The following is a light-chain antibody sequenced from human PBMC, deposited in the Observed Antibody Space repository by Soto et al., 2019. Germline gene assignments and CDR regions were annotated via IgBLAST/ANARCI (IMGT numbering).Light chain of an antibody. CDR2: GAS. CDR3: QQYNNWPWT. J-gene: IGKJ1*01. CDR1: QSVNTN. Sequence: EIVMTQSPATLSVSPGERATFSCRASQSVNTNLAWYQLKPGQAPRLLIYGASTRAPGFPARFSGSGSGTDFTLTISSLQSEDFAVYYCQQYNNWPWTFGQGTKVDIK. V-gene: IGKV3-15*01.